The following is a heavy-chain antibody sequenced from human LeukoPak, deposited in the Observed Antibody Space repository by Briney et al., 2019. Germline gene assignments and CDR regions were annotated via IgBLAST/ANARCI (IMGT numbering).Heavy chain of an antibody. Sequence: SVKVSCKASGGTFSSYAISWVRQAPGQGLEWMGGIIPIFGTANYAQKFQGRVTITADESTSTAYMELSSLRSEDTAVYYCARDAGGWSGYPDHNCFDYWGQGTLVTVSS. D-gene: IGHD3-3*01. J-gene: IGHJ4*02. CDR1: GGTFSSYA. CDR2: IIPIFGTA. V-gene: IGHV1-69*13. CDR3: ARDAGGWSGYPDHNCFDY.